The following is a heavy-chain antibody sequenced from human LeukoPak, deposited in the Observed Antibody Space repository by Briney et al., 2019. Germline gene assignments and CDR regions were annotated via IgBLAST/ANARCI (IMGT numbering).Heavy chain of an antibody. CDR2: IYPGDSDT. CDR1: GYSFTSFW. V-gene: IGHV5-51*01. J-gene: IGHJ3*02. CDR3: ARQRKSGSYFDAFDI. Sequence: GESLQISCTGSGYSFTSFWIGWVRQMPGKGLEWMGIIYPGDSDTRYSPSFQGQVTISADKSISTAYLQWSSLKASDTAMYYCARQRKSGSYFDAFDIWGQGTMVTVSS. D-gene: IGHD1-26*01.